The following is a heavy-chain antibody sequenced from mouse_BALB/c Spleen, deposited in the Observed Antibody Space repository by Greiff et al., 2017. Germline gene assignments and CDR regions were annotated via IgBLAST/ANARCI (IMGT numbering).Heavy chain of an antibody. Sequence: DVHLVESGGGLVKPGGSLKLSCAASGFTFSDYYMYWVRQTPEKRLEWVATISDGGSYTYYPDSVKGRFTISRDNAKNNLYLQMSSLKSEDTAMYYCARDRNYYGSSYGMFAYWGQGTLVTVSA. CDR2: ISDGGSYT. V-gene: IGHV5-4*02. CDR1: GFTFSDYY. CDR3: ARDRNYYGSSYGMFAY. D-gene: IGHD1-1*01. J-gene: IGHJ3*01.